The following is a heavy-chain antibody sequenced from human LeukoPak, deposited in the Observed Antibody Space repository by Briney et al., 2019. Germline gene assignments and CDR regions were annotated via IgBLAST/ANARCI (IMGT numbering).Heavy chain of an antibody. CDR1: GGSISSYY. Sequence: SETLSLTCTVSGGSISSYYWSWIRQPAGKGLEWIGRIYTSGSTNYNPSLKSRVTMSVDTSKNQFSLKLSSVTAADTAVYYCAREAPLGYCSGGSCYGFDYWGQGTLVTVSS. CDR3: AREAPLGYCSGGSCYGFDY. CDR2: IYTSGST. D-gene: IGHD2-15*01. J-gene: IGHJ4*02. V-gene: IGHV4-4*07.